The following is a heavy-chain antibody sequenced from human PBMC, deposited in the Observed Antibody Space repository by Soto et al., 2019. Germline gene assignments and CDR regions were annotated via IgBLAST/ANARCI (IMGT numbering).Heavy chain of an antibody. CDR3: ATDSGSGYADY. CDR1: GYTFTSYY. CDR2: FDPEDGET. J-gene: IGHJ4*02. Sequence: ASVKVSCKASGYTFTSYYMHWVRQAPGKGLEWMGGFDPEDGETIYAQKFQGRVTMTEDTSTDTAYMELSSLRSEDTAVYYCATDSGSGYADYWGQGTLVTVSS. V-gene: IGHV1-24*01. D-gene: IGHD3-22*01.